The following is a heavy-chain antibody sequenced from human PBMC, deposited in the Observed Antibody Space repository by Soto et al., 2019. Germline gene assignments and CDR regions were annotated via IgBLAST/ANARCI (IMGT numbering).Heavy chain of an antibody. Sequence: EVQLVESGGGLVQPGGSLRLSCAASEFTFSGRSVHWVRQAPGKGLVWVSGIDKVGTDSTYADSVKGRFTSSRDNAKNTVYLQMYSLRVEDTSVYYCARGWFGPDVWGKGTTVTVSS. CDR3: ARGWFGPDV. CDR1: EFTFSGRS. D-gene: IGHD3-10*01. J-gene: IGHJ6*03. V-gene: IGHV3-74*01. CDR2: IDKVGTDS.